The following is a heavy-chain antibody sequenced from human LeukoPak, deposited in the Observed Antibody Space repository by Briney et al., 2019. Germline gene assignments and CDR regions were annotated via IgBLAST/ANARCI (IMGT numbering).Heavy chain of an antibody. Sequence: GGSLRLSCEASGFTFDDYAMHWVRQAPGKGLEWVSLISWDGGITYYADSVEGRFTISRDNSKYSLYLQMNSLRAEDTALYYCTKDHVSGGYNYAYFDYWGQGTLVTVSS. CDR3: TKDHVSGGYNYAYFDY. CDR1: GFTFDDYA. V-gene: IGHV3-43D*03. D-gene: IGHD5-18*01. J-gene: IGHJ4*02. CDR2: ISWDGGIT.